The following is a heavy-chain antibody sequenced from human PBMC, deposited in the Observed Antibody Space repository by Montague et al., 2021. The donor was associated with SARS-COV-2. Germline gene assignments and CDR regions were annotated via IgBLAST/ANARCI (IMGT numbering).Heavy chain of an antibody. CDR3: ATSYMDV. CDR1: GFIFGDYW. V-gene: IGHV3-7*01. CDR2: IKLDGSEQ. J-gene: IGHJ6*03. Sequence: SLRLSCAASGFIFGDYWMSWVRQAPGKGLEWVANIKLDGSEQYYMDSVKGRFTVSRDNARNSLSLQMNSLRAEDTADCVRATSYMDVWGEGTTVAVSS.